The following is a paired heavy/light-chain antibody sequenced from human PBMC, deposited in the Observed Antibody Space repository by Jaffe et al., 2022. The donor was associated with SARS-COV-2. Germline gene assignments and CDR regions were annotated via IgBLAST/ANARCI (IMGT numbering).Light chain of an antibody. J-gene: IGLJ3*02. CDR1: RSDIGAGYD. V-gene: IGLV1-40*01. Sequence: QSVMTQPPSVSGAPGQRVNISCTGTRSDIGAGYDVHWYQQLPGKAPKLIIYGSRNRPSGVPDRFSGSKSGTSASLAITGLRAEDEADYYCQSYDSRLSGSKVFGGGTKLTVL. CDR2: GSR. CDR3: QSYDSRLSGSKV.
Heavy chain of an antibody. Sequence: QVQLQESGPGLVKPSETLSLTCTVSGGSINSYYWSWIRQPPGKGLEWIGYIYYSGNTNYNPSLKSRVSISVDSSKTQFSLNLSSVTAADTAIYFCARDAGPGNWLDPWGQGTLVTVSS. CDR2: IYYSGNT. D-gene: IGHD2-8*02. J-gene: IGHJ5*02. V-gene: IGHV4-59*01. CDR1: GGSINSYY. CDR3: ARDAGPGNWLDP.